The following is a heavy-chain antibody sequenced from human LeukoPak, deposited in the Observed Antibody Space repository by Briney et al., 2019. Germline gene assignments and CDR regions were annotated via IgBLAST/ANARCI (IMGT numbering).Heavy chain of an antibody. J-gene: IGHJ4*02. V-gene: IGHV3-23*01. CDR3: AKDLVYSSGYSGESGFDY. Sequence: GGSLRLSCAASGFTFSSYAMSWVRQAPGKGLEWVSAISGSGGSTYYADSVKGRFTISRDNSKNTLYLQMNSLRAEDTAVYYCAKDLVYSSGYSGESGFDYWGQGTLVTVSS. CDR2: ISGSGGST. CDR1: GFTFSSYA. D-gene: IGHD3-22*01.